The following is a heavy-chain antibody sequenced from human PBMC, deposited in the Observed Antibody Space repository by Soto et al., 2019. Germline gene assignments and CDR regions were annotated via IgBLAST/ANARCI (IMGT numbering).Heavy chain of an antibody. CDR2: ISSSSSTI. J-gene: IGHJ4*02. V-gene: IGHV3-48*01. CDR3: XXXXXXLXYFDY. Sequence: EVQLVESGGGLVQPGGSLRLSCAASGFTFSSYSMNWVRQAPGKGLEWVSYISSSSSTIHYADSVKGRFTISRDNAKXXXXXXXXXXXXXXXXXXXXXXXXXXLXYFDYWGQGTLVTVSS. CDR1: GFTFSSYS.